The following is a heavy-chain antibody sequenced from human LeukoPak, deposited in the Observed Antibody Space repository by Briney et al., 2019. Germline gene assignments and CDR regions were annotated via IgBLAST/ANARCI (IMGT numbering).Heavy chain of an antibody. Sequence: EASETLSLTCTVSGGSISSGSYYWSWIRQPAGKGLELIGRIYTSGSTNYNPSLKSRVTISVDTSKNQFSLKLSSVTAADTAVYYCARTLLDTAMVRWGQGTLVTVSS. CDR1: GGSISSGSYY. D-gene: IGHD5-18*01. J-gene: IGHJ4*02. CDR3: ARTLLDTAMVR. CDR2: IYTSGST. V-gene: IGHV4-61*02.